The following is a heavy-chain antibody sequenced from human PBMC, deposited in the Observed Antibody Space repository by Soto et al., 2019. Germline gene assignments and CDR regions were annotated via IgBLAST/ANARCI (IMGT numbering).Heavy chain of an antibody. CDR3: GRLGATETTWGTDS. Sequence: KLSETLSLTCAVYGGSFSGYLWSWIRQTPGKGLEWIGEISHSGSTDYNPSLKSRVTISEDTSKNQVSLKVSSVTAADTAVYYCGRLGATETTWGTDSWGQGSLVTVSS. CDR2: ISHSGST. J-gene: IGHJ4*02. CDR1: GGSFSGYL. V-gene: IGHV4-34*01. D-gene: IGHD1-26*01.